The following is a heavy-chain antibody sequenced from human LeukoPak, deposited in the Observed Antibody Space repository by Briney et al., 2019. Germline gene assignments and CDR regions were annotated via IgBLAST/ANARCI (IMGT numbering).Heavy chain of an antibody. V-gene: IGHV3-7*01. CDR3: ARVAIGWYMDV. J-gene: IGHJ6*03. CDR1: GFTFSTYA. Sequence: GGSLRLSCAASGFTFSTYAMSWVRQAPGKGLEWVANIKQDGSEKYYVDSVKGRFTISRDNAKNSLYLQMNSLRAEDTAVYYCARVAIGWYMDVWGKGTTVTVSS. CDR2: IKQDGSEK.